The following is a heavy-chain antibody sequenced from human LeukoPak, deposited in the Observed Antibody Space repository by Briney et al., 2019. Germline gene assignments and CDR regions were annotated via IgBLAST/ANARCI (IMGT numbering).Heavy chain of an antibody. D-gene: IGHD6-13*01. J-gene: IGHJ4*02. CDR1: GGSISSYY. Sequence: ADTLSLTCTVSGGSISSYYWTWIRQPPGKGLEWIGYIYYSGNTNYNPSLQSRVTISLDTSKNQFSLQLSSVTVAGTAVYYCARRARATAGGDYFDYWGQGTLVPVSS. V-gene: IGHV4-59*08. CDR3: ARRARATAGGDYFDY. CDR2: IYYSGNT.